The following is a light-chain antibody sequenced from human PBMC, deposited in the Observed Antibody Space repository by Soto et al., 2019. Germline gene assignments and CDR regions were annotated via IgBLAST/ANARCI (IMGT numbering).Light chain of an antibody. V-gene: IGKV1-5*01. Sequence: DIQMTQSPSTLSASVGDRVTITCRASQSISSWLAWYQQKPWKAPKLLIYDASSLESGVPSRFSGSGSGTEFTLTISSLQPDDFATYYCQQYNSYLLTFGGGTKVDI. CDR3: QQYNSYLLT. CDR2: DAS. CDR1: QSISSW. J-gene: IGKJ4*01.